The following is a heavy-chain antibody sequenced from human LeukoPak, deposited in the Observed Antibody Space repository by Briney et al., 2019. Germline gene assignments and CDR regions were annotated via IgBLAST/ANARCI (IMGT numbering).Heavy chain of an antibody. Sequence: PGGSLRLSCAASGFTFDDYAMHWVRQAPGKGLERVSGISWNSGSIGYADSVKGRFTISRDNSKNTLYLQMSGLRAEDTAVYYCARGEGYDSSSSFDYWGQGTLVTVSS. J-gene: IGHJ4*02. CDR3: ARGEGYDSSSSFDY. D-gene: IGHD3-22*01. CDR1: GFTFDDYA. CDR2: ISWNSGSI. V-gene: IGHV3-9*01.